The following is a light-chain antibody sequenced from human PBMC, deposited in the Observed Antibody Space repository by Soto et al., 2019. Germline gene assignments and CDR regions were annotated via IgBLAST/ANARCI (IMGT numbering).Light chain of an antibody. Sequence: QSFLTQPPSVSWAPGQRVTISCTGSSSNTGAGYDVHWYQQLPGTAPKLLIYGNSNRPSGVPDRFSGSKSGTSASLAITGLQAEDEADYYCQSYDSSLSGVVFGGGTQLTVL. CDR1: SSNTGAGYD. CDR3: QSYDSSLSGVV. V-gene: IGLV1-40*01. CDR2: GNS. J-gene: IGLJ2*01.